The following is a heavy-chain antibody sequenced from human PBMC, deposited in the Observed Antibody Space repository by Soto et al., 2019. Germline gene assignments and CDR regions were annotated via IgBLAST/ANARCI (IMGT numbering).Heavy chain of an antibody. Sequence: QVQLVESGGGVVQPGRSLRLSCAASGFTFSSYGMHWVRQAPGKGLEWVAVIWYDGSNKYYADSVKGRFIISRDNSKNTLYLQMNSLRAEDTAVYYCAREFGGADYGMDVWGQGTTVTVSS. J-gene: IGHJ6*02. CDR1: GFTFSSYG. CDR2: IWYDGSNK. CDR3: AREFGGADYGMDV. D-gene: IGHD3-10*01. V-gene: IGHV3-33*01.